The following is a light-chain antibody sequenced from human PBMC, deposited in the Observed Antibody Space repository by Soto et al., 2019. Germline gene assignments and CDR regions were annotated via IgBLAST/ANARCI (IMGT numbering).Light chain of an antibody. V-gene: IGKV1-5*01. J-gene: IGKJ2*01. CDR1: QSISSW. CDR2: DAS. Sequence: DIQMTQSPSTLSASVGDRVTITCRASQSISSWLAWYQQKPGKAPKLLIYDASSLESGVPSSFSGSGSGTEFTLTISSLQPDDFATNYCQQYNSYSQYTFGQGTKLEIK. CDR3: QQYNSYSQYT.